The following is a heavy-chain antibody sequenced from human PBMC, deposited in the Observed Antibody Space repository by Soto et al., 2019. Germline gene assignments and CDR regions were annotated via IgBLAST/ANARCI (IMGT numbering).Heavy chain of an antibody. V-gene: IGHV3-15*01. Sequence: EVQLEESGGGPVEPGGSLRLSCAASGFTLSNAWMNWVRHTPGRGLEWVGRIKSRSDGGTPDYGAPVKGRFTISRDDSLNTVYLQMNSLTAEDTGVYYCTTDTRRISVFGVPWDSWGQGTLVTVFS. D-gene: IGHD3-3*01. CDR3: TTDTRRISVFGVPWDS. CDR1: GFTLSNAW. J-gene: IGHJ4*02. CDR2: IKSRSDGGTP.